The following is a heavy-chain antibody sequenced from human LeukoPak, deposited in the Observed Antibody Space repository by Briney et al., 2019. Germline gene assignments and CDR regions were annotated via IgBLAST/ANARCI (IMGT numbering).Heavy chain of an antibody. D-gene: IGHD3-10*01. CDR2: ISYDGTKT. Sequence: GGPLRLSCAPSGFTFSSSNMHWVRQSPGRGLEWVALISYDGTKTYYGESVEGRFTVSRDNSKNMLFLQMNSLSAEDTAIYYCEREWFGESNWGQGARVTVSS. V-gene: IGHV3-30*04. J-gene: IGHJ4*02. CDR1: GFTFSSSN. CDR3: EREWFGESN.